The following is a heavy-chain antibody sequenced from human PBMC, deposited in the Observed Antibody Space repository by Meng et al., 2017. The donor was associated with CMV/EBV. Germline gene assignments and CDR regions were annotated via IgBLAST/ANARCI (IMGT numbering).Heavy chain of an antibody. CDR2: IKQDGSEK. J-gene: IGHJ4*02. Sequence: GESLKISCAASGFTFSSYWMSWVRQAPGKGLEWVVNIKQDGSEKYYVDSVKGRFTISRDNAKNSLYLQMNSLRAEDTAVYYCARDGLDIVATISGDYFDYWGQGTLVTVSS. V-gene: IGHV3-7*01. CDR3: ARDGLDIVATISGDYFDY. D-gene: IGHD5-12*01. CDR1: GFTFSSYW.